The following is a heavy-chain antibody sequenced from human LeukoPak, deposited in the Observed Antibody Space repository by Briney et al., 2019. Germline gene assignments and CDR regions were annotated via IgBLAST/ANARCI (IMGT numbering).Heavy chain of an antibody. D-gene: IGHD2-15*01. Sequence: SETLSLTCAVYGGSFSGYYWSWIRQPPGKGLEWIGEINHSGRTNYNPSLKSRVTISVDTSKNQFSLKQSSVTAADTAVYYCARGVYCSGGSCYIPFDYWGQGTLVTVSS. CDR3: ARGVYCSGGSCYIPFDY. CDR1: GGSFSGYY. CDR2: INHSGRT. J-gene: IGHJ4*02. V-gene: IGHV4-34*01.